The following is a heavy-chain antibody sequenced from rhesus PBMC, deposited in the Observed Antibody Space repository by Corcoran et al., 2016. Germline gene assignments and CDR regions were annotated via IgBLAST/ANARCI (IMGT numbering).Heavy chain of an antibody. Sequence: QVQLVQSGAEVKKPGSSVKVSCKASGYTFTDYYMPWVRQAPRQGLEWMGWINPYNGNTKDAQKFQGRVTRTRDTSTSTAYMELSSLRAEDTAVYYCARDSPYRDKYFDLWGPGTPITISS. V-gene: IGHV1S2*01. CDR1: GYTFTDYY. CDR2: INPYNGNT. CDR3: ARDSPYRDKYFDL. J-gene: IGHJ2*01. D-gene: IGHD4-23*01.